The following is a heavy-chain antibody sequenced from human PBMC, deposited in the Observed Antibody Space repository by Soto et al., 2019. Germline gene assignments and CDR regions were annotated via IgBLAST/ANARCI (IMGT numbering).Heavy chain of an antibody. CDR1: GFTFSSYA. J-gene: IGHJ4*02. V-gene: IGHV3-30-3*01. CDR2: ISYDGSNK. CDR3: ARVRAVYSSGWYGGFDY. Sequence: QVQLVESGGGVVQPGRSLRLSCAASGFTFSSYAMHWVRQAPGKGLEWVAVISYDGSNKYYADCVKGRFTISRDNSKNTLYLQMNSLRAEDTAVYYCARVRAVYSSGWYGGFDYWGQGTLVTVSS. D-gene: IGHD6-19*01.